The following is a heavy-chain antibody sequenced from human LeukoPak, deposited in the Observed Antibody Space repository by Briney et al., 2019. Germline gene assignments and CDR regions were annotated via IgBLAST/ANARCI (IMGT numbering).Heavy chain of an antibody. CDR2: ISSSSYI. CDR3: ARGGFDCLLFNYYYYMDV. V-gene: IGHV3-21*01. D-gene: IGHD3-9*01. J-gene: IGHJ6*03. CDR1: GFTFSSYS. Sequence: GGSLRLSCAASGFTFSSYSMNWVRQAPGKGLEWVSSISSSSYIYYADSVKGRFTISRDNAKNSLYLQMNSLRAEDTAVYYCARGGFDCLLFNYYYYMDVWGKGTTVTISS.